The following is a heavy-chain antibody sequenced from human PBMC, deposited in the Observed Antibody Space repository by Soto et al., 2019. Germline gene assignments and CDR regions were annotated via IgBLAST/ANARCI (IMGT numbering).Heavy chain of an antibody. CDR3: ARLSLTGYSSGWFDY. D-gene: IGHD6-19*01. Sequence: QVQLVQSGAEVKKPGSSVKVSCKASGGTFSSYTISWVRQAPGQGLEWMGRIIPILGIANYAQKFQGRVTITADKSTSTAYMELSSLRSEDTAVYYCARLSLTGYSSGWFDYWGQGTLVTVSS. CDR2: IIPILGIA. CDR1: GGTFSSYT. J-gene: IGHJ4*02. V-gene: IGHV1-69*02.